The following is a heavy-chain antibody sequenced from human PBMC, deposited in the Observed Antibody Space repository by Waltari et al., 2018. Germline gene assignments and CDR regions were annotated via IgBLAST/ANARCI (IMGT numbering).Heavy chain of an antibody. D-gene: IGHD3-3*01. J-gene: IGHJ4*02. V-gene: IGHV3-21*01. Sequence: VQLQESGPGLVKPSETLSLTCTVSGGSISSYYWSWIRQPPGKGLEWVSSISSSSSYIYYADSVKGRFTISRDNAKNSLYLQMNSLRAEDTAVYYCARDLPGGFLESHPIDYWGQGTLVTVSS. CDR2: ISSSSSYI. CDR3: ARDLPGGFLESHPIDY. CDR1: GGSISSYY.